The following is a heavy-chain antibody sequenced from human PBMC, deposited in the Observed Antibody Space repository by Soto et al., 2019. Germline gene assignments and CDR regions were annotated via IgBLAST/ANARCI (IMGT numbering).Heavy chain of an antibody. J-gene: IGHJ4*02. CDR2: IYYSGST. CDR1: GGSFSGYY. CDR3: ASKPTYYYDSSGYWGGIDY. Sequence: SETLSLTCAVYGGSFSGYYWSWIRQPPGRGLEWIGYIYYSGSTNYNPSLKSRVTISVDTSKNQFSLKLSSVTAADTAVYYCASKPTYYYDSSGYWGGIDYWGQGTLVTVSS. D-gene: IGHD3-22*01. V-gene: IGHV4-59*01.